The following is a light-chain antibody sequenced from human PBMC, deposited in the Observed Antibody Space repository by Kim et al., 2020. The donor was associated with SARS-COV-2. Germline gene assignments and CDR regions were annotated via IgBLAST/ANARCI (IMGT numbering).Light chain of an antibody. CDR2: QDS. Sequence: SYELTQPPSVSVSPGQTASITCSGDKLGDKYACWSQQKPGQSPVLVIYQDSKRPSGIPELFSGSNSGNTATLTISGTQAMDEADYYCPAWDSSTVVFGGGTQLTVL. J-gene: IGLJ2*01. V-gene: IGLV3-1*01. CDR3: PAWDSSTVV. CDR1: KLGDKY.